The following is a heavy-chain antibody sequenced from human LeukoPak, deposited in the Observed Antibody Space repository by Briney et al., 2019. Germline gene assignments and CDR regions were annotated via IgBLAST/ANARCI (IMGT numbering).Heavy chain of an antibody. D-gene: IGHD3-10*01. Sequence: GASVKVSCEASGYTFTGYYMHWVRQAPGQGLEWMGWINPNSGGTNYAQKFQGRVTMTRDTSISTAYMELSSLRSEDTAVYYCARGRLVRGRGSYYYMDVWGKGTTVTVSS. CDR1: GYTFTGYY. CDR3: ARGRLVRGRGSYYYMDV. V-gene: IGHV1-2*02. CDR2: INPNSGGT. J-gene: IGHJ6*03.